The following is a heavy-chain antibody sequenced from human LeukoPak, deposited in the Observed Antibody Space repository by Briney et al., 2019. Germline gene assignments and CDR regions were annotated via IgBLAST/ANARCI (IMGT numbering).Heavy chain of an antibody. J-gene: IGHJ5*02. D-gene: IGHD3-10*01. CDR2: ISISSSII. CDR1: GFTFSSYS. Sequence: GGSLRLSCAASGFTFSSYSMNWVRQAPGKGLEWVSYISISSSIIYYADSVKGRFTISRDNAKNSLYLQMNSLRAEDTAVYYCARGNYGSGPRALGPWGQGTLVTVSS. V-gene: IGHV3-48*04. CDR3: ARGNYGSGPRALGP.